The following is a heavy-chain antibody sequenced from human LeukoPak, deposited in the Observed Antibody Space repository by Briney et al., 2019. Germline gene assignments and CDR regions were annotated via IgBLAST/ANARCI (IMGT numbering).Heavy chain of an antibody. CDR1: GGSISSGGYS. CDR3: ARGPSYLYCSSTSCYSIDY. CDR2: IYHSGST. D-gene: IGHD2-2*01. V-gene: IGHV4-30-2*01. Sequence: SETLSLTCAVSGGSISSGGYSWSWIRQPPGKGLEWIGYIYHSGSTYYNPSLKSRVTISVDRPKNQFSLKLSSVTAADTAVYYCARGPSYLYCSSTSCYSIDYWGQGTLATVSS. J-gene: IGHJ4*02.